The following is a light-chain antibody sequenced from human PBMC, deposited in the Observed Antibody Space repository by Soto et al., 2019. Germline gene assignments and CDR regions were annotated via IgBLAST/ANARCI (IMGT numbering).Light chain of an antibody. CDR2: DAS. Sequence: DIQMTQSPSSLSASVGDRVTITCQASQDISNYLNWYQQKPGKAPKHLIYDASNLETGVPSRFSGSGSGTDFTFTISSLQPEDIATYYCQQYDNLPLTFGPGTKVDI. V-gene: IGKV1-33*01. CDR3: QQYDNLPLT. J-gene: IGKJ3*01. CDR1: QDISNY.